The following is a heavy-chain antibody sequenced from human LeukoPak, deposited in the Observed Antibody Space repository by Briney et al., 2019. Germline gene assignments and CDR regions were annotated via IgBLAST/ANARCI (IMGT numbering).Heavy chain of an antibody. Sequence: EASVKVSCKASGYTFTGYYMHWVRQAPGQGLEWMGWINPNSGGTNYAQKFQGRVTMTRDTSISTAYMELSRLRSDDTAVYYCARGLPPYRSGIDYWGQGTLVTVSS. CDR2: INPNSGGT. J-gene: IGHJ4*02. CDR1: GYTFTGYY. CDR3: ARGLPPYRSGIDY. D-gene: IGHD2-15*01. V-gene: IGHV1-2*02.